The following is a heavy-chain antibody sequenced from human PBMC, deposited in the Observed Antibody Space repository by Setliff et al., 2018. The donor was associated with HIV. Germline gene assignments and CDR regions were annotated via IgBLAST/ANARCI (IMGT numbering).Heavy chain of an antibody. Sequence: GGSLRLSCAASGFTFSDHYMSWIRQAPGKGLEWVSSISGTATTIYSADSVKGRFTISRDNAKNSLYLQMNSLRAEDTAVYYCGTYYYGSGKIDYWGQGTLVTVSS. D-gene: IGHD3-10*01. CDR2: ISGTATTI. CDR1: GFTFSDHY. CDR3: GTYYYGSGKIDY. J-gene: IGHJ4*02. V-gene: IGHV3-11*01.